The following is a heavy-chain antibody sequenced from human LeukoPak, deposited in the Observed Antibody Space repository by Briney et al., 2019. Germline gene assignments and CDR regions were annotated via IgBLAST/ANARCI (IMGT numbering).Heavy chain of an antibody. CDR1: GFTFSSYA. CDR3: ARVRSGSLDY. J-gene: IGHJ4*02. V-gene: IGHV3-21*01. CDR2: IRSSSSDI. D-gene: IGHD1-26*01. Sequence: GGSLRLSCAASGFTFSSYAMSWVRQAPGKGLEWVSFIRSSSSDIYYADSVKGRFTISRDNAKNSLYLQMDSLRAEDMAVYYCARVRSGSLDYWGQGTLVTVSS.